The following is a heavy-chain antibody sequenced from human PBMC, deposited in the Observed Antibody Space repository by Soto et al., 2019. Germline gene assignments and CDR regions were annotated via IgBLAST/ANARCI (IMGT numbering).Heavy chain of an antibody. J-gene: IGHJ5*02. CDR3: ARDRTAMVTFPWFDP. CDR2: ISSSGSTI. V-gene: IGHV3-11*01. D-gene: IGHD5-18*01. CDR1: GFTFSDYY. Sequence: PGGSLRLSCAASGFTFSDYYMSWIRQTPGKGLEWVSYISSSGSTIYYADSVKGRFTISRDNAKNSLYLQMNSLRAEDTAVYYCARDRTAMVTFPWFDPWGQGTLVTV.